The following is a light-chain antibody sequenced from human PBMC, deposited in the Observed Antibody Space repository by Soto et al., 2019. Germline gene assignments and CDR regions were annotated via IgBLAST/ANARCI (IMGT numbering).Light chain of an antibody. V-gene: IGLV2-8*01. J-gene: IGLJ1*01. Sequence: QSALTQPPSASGSPGQSVTISCTGTSSDIGGYNYVSWYQPHPGKAPKLMISEVSKRASGVPDRLSGSKSRNTASLTVAGLQAEDEADYYCSSYAGSNTYGFGSGTKVTGL. CDR1: SSDIGGYNY. CDR2: EVS. CDR3: SSYAGSNTYG.